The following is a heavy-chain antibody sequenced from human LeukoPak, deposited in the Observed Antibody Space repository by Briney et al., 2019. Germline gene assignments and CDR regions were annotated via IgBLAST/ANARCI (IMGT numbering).Heavy chain of an antibody. J-gene: IGHJ2*01. CDR3: ARTVSLYNWYFDL. V-gene: IGHV4-59*01. Sequence: SETLSLTCTVSGGPISSYYWSWIRQPPGKGLEWMGYIYYSGSTNYNPSLKSRVTISVDTSKNQFSLKLSSVTAADTAVYYCARTVSLYNWYFDLWGRGTLVTVSS. CDR1: GGPISSYY. CDR2: IYYSGST. D-gene: IGHD2-2*02.